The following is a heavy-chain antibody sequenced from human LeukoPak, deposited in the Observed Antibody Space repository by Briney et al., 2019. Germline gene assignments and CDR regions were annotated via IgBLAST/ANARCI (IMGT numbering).Heavy chain of an antibody. CDR3: ARGNKQQLVDGHKYYFDY. V-gene: IGHV3-21*04. J-gene: IGHJ4*02. Sequence: GGSLRLSCAASGFTFSSYSMNWVRQAPGKGLEWVSSISSSSSYIYYADSVKGRFTISRDNAKNSLYLQMNSLRAEDTAVYYCARGNKQQLVDGHKYYFDYWGQGTLVTVSS. CDR2: ISSSSSYI. CDR1: GFTFSSYS. D-gene: IGHD6-13*01.